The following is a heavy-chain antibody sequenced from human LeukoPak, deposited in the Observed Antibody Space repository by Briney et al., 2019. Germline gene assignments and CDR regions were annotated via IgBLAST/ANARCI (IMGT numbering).Heavy chain of an antibody. V-gene: IGHV4-59*08. D-gene: IGHD3-10*01. CDR1: GGSISSYY. Sequence: PSETLSLTCTVSGGSISSYYWSWIRQPPGKGLEWIGYIYYSGSTNYNPSLKSRVTISVDTSKNQFSLKLSSVTAADTAVYYCARHLPLLLWFGELGDDAFDIWGQGTMVTVSS. CDR3: ARHLPLLLWFGELGDDAFDI. J-gene: IGHJ3*02. CDR2: IYYSGST.